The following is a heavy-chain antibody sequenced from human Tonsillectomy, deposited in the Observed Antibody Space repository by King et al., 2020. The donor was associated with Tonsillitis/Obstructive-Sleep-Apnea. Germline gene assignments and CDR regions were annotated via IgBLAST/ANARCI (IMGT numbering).Heavy chain of an antibody. D-gene: IGHD3/OR15-3a*01. CDR2: ISDDGSHK. CDR3: AREDQRTLFALINYHVFDY. J-gene: IGHJ4*02. V-gene: IGHV3-30-3*01. Sequence: VQLVESGGGVVQPGRSLRLSCAASGFNFSTHKMHWVRQAPGKGLEWLALISDDGSHKYHADSVMGRFTISRDNSKNTRYLQMNSLRNEDTSFYFCAREDQRTLFALINYHVFDYWGQGTLVTVSS. CDR1: GFNFSTHK.